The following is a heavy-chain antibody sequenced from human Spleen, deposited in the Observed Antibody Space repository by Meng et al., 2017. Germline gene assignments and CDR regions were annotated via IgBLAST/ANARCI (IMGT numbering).Heavy chain of an antibody. CDR3: ARGPTTMAHDFDY. J-gene: IGHJ4*02. Sequence: QRRQWGAGLLKPSVTLSLTCVVSGGSFSDYYWSWIRQPPGKGLEWIGEINHSGSTNYNPSLESRATISVDTSQNNLSLKLSSVTAADSAVYYCARGPTTMAHDFDYWGQGTLVTVSS. CDR2: INHSGST. CDR1: GGSFSDYY. V-gene: IGHV4-34*02. D-gene: IGHD4-11*01.